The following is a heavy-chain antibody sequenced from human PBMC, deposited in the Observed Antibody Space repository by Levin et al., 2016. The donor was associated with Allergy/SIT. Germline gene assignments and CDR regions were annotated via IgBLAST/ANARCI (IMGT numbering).Heavy chain of an antibody. CDR2: INSDGTYT. Sequence: GGSLRLSCAASGFTFSTYWMHWVRQVPGKGLVWVSRINSDGTYTHYADSVKGRFTISRDNAKNSLHLQMNGLRGEDTAVYYCATHSEWRFYHWGQGTLVTVSS. CDR1: GFTFSTYW. CDR3: ATHSEWRFYH. J-gene: IGHJ1*01. D-gene: IGHD3-3*01. V-gene: IGHV3-74*01.